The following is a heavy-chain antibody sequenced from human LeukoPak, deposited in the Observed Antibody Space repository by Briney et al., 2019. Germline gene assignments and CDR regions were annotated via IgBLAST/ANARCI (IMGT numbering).Heavy chain of an antibody. CDR2: ISAYNGNT. D-gene: IGHD4-11*01. CDR3: ARPRYSNYLYKWFDP. V-gene: IGHV1-18*01. Sequence: GASVKVSCKASGYTFTSYGISWVRQAPGQGLEWMGWISAYNGNTNYAQKLQGRVTMTTDTSTSTAYMELRSLRSDDTAVYYCARPRYSNYLYKWFDPWGQGTLVTVSS. J-gene: IGHJ5*02. CDR1: GYTFTSYG.